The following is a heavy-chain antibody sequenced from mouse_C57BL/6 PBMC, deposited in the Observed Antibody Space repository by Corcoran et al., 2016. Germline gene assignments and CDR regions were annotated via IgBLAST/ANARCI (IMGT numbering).Heavy chain of an antibody. J-gene: IGHJ1*03. CDR3: AIPCYYGSSHYWYFDV. D-gene: IGHD1-1*01. CDR1: GYAFSSYW. CDR2: IYPGDGDT. V-gene: IGHV1-80*01. Sequence: QVQLQQSGAELVKPGASVKISCKASGYAFSSYWMNWVKQRPGKGLEWIGQIYPGDGDTNYNGKFKGKATLTADKSSSTAYMQLSSLTSEESAVYFCAIPCYYGSSHYWYFDVWGTGTTVTVSS.